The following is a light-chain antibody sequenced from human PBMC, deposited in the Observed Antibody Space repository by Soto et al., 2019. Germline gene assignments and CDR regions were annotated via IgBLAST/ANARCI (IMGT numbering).Light chain of an antibody. V-gene: IGKV1-9*01. Sequence: DLQLTQSPSFLSASVGDRVTITCRASRGISSYLAWYQQKPGKAPKLLIYAASTLQSGVPSRFSGSGSGTEFTLTISSLHPEDFATYYCQQLNSYPHTFGQGTKLEIK. CDR3: QQLNSYPHT. CDR2: AAS. J-gene: IGKJ2*01. CDR1: RGISSY.